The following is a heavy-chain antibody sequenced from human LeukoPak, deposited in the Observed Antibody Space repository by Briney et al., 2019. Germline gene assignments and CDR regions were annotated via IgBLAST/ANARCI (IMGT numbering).Heavy chain of an antibody. Sequence: GGSLRLSCAASGFTVSNKYMSWVRQAPGKGLEWVSLIYNGDKTRYADSVKGRFTISRDNSKNTLYLQMNSLRAEDTAVYYCAKPLWRSSGNFDYWGQGTLVTVSS. V-gene: IGHV3-66*04. CDR1: GFTVSNKY. J-gene: IGHJ4*02. CDR2: IYNGDKT. CDR3: AKPLWRSSGNFDY. D-gene: IGHD6-6*01.